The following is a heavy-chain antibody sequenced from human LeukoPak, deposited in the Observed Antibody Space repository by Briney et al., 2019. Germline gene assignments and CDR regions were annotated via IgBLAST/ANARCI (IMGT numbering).Heavy chain of an antibody. D-gene: IGHD6-6*01. CDR3: ARVPFNIKLVGLRYYYYGMDV. CDR2: INHSGST. J-gene: IGHJ6*02. CDR1: GGSFSGYY. V-gene: IGHV4-34*01. Sequence: SSETPSLTCAVYGGSFSGYYWSWIRQPPGKGLEWIGEINHSGSTNYNPSLKSRVTISVDTSKNQFSLKLSSVTAADTAVYYCARVPFNIKLVGLRYYYYGMDVWGQGTTVTVSS.